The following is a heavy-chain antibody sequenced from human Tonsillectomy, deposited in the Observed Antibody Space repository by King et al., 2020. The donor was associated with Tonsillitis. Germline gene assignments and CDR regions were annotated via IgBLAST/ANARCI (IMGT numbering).Heavy chain of an antibody. Sequence: VQLQESGPGLVKPSETLSLTCTVSGGSISTYYWSWIRQPPGKGLEWIGFIHYSGGTNFNPSLKSRVTISVDPSKNQFSLRLSSVTAADTAVYYCARASSYFDYWGQGTLVTVSS. CDR1: GGSISTYY. CDR2: IHYSGGT. CDR3: ARASSYFDY. J-gene: IGHJ4*02. V-gene: IGHV4-59*01.